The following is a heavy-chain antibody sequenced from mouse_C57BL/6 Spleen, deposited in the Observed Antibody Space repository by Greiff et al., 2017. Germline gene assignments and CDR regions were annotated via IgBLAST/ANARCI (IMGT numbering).Heavy chain of an antibody. J-gene: IGHJ1*03. CDR1: GYTFTSYW. V-gene: IGHV1-7*01. D-gene: IGHD1-1*01. CDR2: INPSSGYT. CDR3: ARDYGRYFDV. Sequence: VQLQQSGAELAKPGASVKLSCKASGYTFTSYWMHWVKQRPGQGLEWIGYINPSSGYTKYNQKFKDKATLTADTSSSTAYMQLSSLTYEDSAVYYCARDYGRYFDVWGTGTTVTVSS.